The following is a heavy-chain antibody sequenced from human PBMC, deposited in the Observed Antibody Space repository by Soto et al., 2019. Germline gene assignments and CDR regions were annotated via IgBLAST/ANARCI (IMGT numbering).Heavy chain of an antibody. Sequence: GGSLRLSCAASGFTFSSYAMSWVRQAPGKGLEWVSAISGSGGSTYYADSVKGRFTISRDNSKNTLYLQMNSLGAEDTAVYYCAKFVEVVVAATGKYGDYPFSGMDVWGQGTTVTVSS. J-gene: IGHJ6*02. CDR1: GFTFSSYA. V-gene: IGHV3-23*01. CDR2: ISGSGGST. CDR3: AKFVEVVVAATGKYGDYPFSGMDV. D-gene: IGHD2-15*01.